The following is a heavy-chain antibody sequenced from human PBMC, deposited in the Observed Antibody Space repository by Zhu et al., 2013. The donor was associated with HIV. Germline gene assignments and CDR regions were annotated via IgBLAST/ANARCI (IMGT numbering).Heavy chain of an antibody. CDR3: ARYGTATDSHGVNGMDV. CDR1: GYTFTSYY. V-gene: IGHV1-46*01. D-gene: IGHD3-16*01. J-gene: IGHJ6*02. Sequence: QVQLVQSGAEVKKPGASVKVSCKASGYTFTSYYMHWVRQAPGQGLEWMGIINPSGGSTSYAQKFQGRVTMTRDTSTSTVYMELSSLRSEDTAVYYCARYGTATDSHGVNGMDVWGQGTTATVSS. CDR2: INPSGGST.